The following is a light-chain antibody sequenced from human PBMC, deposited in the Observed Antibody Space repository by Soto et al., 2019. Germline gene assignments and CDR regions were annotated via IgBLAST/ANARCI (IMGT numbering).Light chain of an antibody. CDR3: SSYTSSTTLI. CDR1: SSDFGGYNY. J-gene: IGLJ2*01. V-gene: IGLV2-14*01. Sequence: QSALTQPASVSGSPGQSIAISCTGTSSDFGGYNYVSWYQQHPGKAPKLVISEVSNRPSGISDRFSGSKSGNAASLTISGLQAEDEADYYCSSYTSSTTLIFGGGTKLTVL. CDR2: EVS.